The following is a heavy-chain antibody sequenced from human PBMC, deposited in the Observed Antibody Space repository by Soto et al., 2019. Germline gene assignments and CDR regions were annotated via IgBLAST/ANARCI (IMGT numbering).Heavy chain of an antibody. Sequence: SETLSLTCTVSGGSISSYYWSWIRQPPGKGLEWIGYIYYSGSTNYNPSLKSRVTISVDTSKNQFSLKLSSVTAADTAVYYCARGPDPSGGSPINWFDPWGQGTLVTVSS. V-gene: IGHV4-59*08. CDR3: ARGPDPSGGSPINWFDP. J-gene: IGHJ5*02. CDR2: IYYSGST. CDR1: GGSISSYY.